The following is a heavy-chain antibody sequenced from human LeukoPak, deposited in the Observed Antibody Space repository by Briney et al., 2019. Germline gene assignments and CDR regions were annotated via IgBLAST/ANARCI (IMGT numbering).Heavy chain of an antibody. J-gene: IGHJ5*02. CDR3: ARANWGNWSDP. CDR1: GFTFSGYD. CDR2: IGTAGDT. V-gene: IGHV3-13*01. Sequence: GGSLRLSCAASGFTFSGYDMHWVRQATGKGLEWVSAIGTAGDTYYPGSVKGRFTISRENAKNSLYLQMNSLRAGDTAVYYCARANWGNWSDPWGQGTLVTVSS. D-gene: IGHD7-27*01.